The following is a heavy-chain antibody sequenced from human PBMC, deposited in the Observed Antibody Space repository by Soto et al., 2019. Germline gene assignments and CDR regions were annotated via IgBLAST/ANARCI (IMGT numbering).Heavy chain of an antibody. Sequence: PGGSLRLSCAASGFTFSSYAMSWVRQAPGKGLEWVSAISGSGGSTYYADSVKGRFTISRDNSKNTLYLQMNSLRAEDTAVYYCAKVRRSGYYVYYYGMDVWGQGTTVTVS. CDR1: GFTFSSYA. D-gene: IGHD3-3*01. CDR2: ISGSGGST. J-gene: IGHJ6*02. V-gene: IGHV3-23*01. CDR3: AKVRRSGYYVYYYGMDV.